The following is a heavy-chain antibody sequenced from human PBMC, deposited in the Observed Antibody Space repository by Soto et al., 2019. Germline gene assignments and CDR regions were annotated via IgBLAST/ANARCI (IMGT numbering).Heavy chain of an antibody. J-gene: IGHJ4*02. D-gene: IGHD2-15*01. CDR2: IRSKAYGGTT. CDR3: TRDGPWSTFDY. CDR1: GFTFGDYA. Sequence: GGSLRLSCTASGFTFGDYAMSWVRQAPGKGLEWVGFIRSKAYGGTTEYAASVKGRFTISRDDSKSIAYLQMNSLKTEDTAVYYCTRDGPWSTFDYWGQGTLVTSPQ. V-gene: IGHV3-49*04.